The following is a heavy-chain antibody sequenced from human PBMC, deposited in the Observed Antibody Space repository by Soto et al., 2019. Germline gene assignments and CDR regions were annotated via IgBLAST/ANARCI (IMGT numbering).Heavy chain of an antibody. Sequence: EVQLLESGGGLVQPGGALRLSCAASGFTVSSDAMSWVRQDPGKCLEWVSPISVSGVSTYYADSVKVRFTISRDNSKNTLYLQMNSLRAEDTAVYYCARPKDTAMWGEDYWGQGPLVTVSS. V-gene: IGHV3-23*01. CDR2: ISVSGVST. J-gene: IGHJ4*02. D-gene: IGHD5-18*01. CDR1: GFTVSSDA. CDR3: ARPKDTAMWGEDY.